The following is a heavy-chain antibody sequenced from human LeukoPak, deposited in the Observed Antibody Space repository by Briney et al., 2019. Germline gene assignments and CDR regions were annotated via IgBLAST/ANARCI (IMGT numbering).Heavy chain of an antibody. V-gene: IGHV3-53*01. J-gene: IGHJ6*02. D-gene: IGHD6-19*01. CDR3: VKGYSSGWTREYYGMDV. CDR2: LYSGGYT. CDR1: GFTVSTKY. Sequence: GGSLRLSCAASGFTVSTKYMSWVRQAPGKGLEWVSVLYSGGYTYYADSVKGGFTISRDNSKNTLYLQMNSLRAEDTALYYCVKGYSSGWTREYYGMDVWGQGTTVTVSS.